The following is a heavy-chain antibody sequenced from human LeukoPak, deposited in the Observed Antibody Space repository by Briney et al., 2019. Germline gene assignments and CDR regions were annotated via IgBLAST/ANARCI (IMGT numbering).Heavy chain of an antibody. CDR2: INHSGST. V-gene: IGHV4-34*01. J-gene: IGHJ4*02. CDR3: ARVAGVAAASH. D-gene: IGHD6-13*01. CDR1: GGSFSGYY. Sequence: SETLSLTCAVYGGSFSGYYWSWLRQPPGKGLEWIGEINHSGSTNYNPSLKSRVTISVDTSKNQCSLKLSSVTAADTAVYYCARVAGVAAASHWGQGTLVTVSS.